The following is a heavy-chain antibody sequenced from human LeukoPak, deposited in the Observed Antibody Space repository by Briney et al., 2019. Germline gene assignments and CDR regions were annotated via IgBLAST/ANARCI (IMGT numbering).Heavy chain of an antibody. CDR2: IGGRDSGT. CDR3: AKWGDYDILTGYYDSDY. J-gene: IGHJ4*02. D-gene: IGHD3-9*01. CDR1: GFIFSNYA. V-gene: IGHV3-23*01. Sequence: GASLRLSCAASGFIFSNYAMSWVRQAPGKGLEWVSAIGGRDSGTYYADSVRGRFTVSRDDPKNTLYLQMNTLRAEDTAVYYCAKWGDYDILTGYYDSDYWGQGTQVTVSS.